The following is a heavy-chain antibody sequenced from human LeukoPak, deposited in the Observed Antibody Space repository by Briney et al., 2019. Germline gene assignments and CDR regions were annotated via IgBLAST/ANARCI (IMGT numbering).Heavy chain of an antibody. D-gene: IGHD3-22*01. J-gene: IGHJ4*02. CDR3: ARVSLSTYYDSSGYLDY. V-gene: IGHV3-74*01. CDR2: INSDGSST. CDR1: GFTFSSYW. Sequence: PGGSLRLSCAASGFTFSSYWMHWVRQAPGKGLVWVSRINSDGSSTSYADSVKGRFTISRDNAKNTLYLQMNSLRAEDTAVYYCARVSLSTYYDSSGYLDYWGQGTLVTVSS.